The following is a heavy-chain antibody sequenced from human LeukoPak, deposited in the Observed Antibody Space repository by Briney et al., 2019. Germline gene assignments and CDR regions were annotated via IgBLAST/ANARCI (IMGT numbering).Heavy chain of an antibody. CDR3: ATSLVWSGYAFDI. CDR1: GFTFSSYY. V-gene: IGHV3-66*02. J-gene: IGHJ3*02. D-gene: IGHD3-3*01. CDR2: IYTGGST. Sequence: GGSLRLSCAASGFTFSSYYMTWVRQAPGKGLEWVSVIYTGGSTYYADSVKGRFSISRDNSENTLYLQMNSLRAEDTAVYYCATSLVWSGYAFDIWGQGTMVTVSS.